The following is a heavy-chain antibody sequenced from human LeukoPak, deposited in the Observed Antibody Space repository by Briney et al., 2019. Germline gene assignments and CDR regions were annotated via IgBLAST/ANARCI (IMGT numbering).Heavy chain of an antibody. J-gene: IGHJ6*02. CDR2: IWYDGSNK. CDR1: GFTFSSYG. V-gene: IGHV3-33*01. Sequence: GGSLRLSCAASGFTFSSYGMHWVRQAPGKGLEWVAVIWYDGSNKYYADSVKGRFTISRDNSKNTLYLQMNSLRAEDTAVYYCARDVLERLYYYGMDVWGQGTTVTVS. CDR3: ARDVLERLYYYGMDV. D-gene: IGHD1-1*01.